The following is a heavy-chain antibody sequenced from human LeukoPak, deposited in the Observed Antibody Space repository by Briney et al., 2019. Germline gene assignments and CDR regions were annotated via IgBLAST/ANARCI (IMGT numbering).Heavy chain of an antibody. CDR1: GGSISSYY. D-gene: IGHD6-6*01. V-gene: IGHV4-59*01. Sequence: SETLSLTCTVSGGSISSYYWSWIRQPPGKGPEWIGYIYYSGSTNYNPSLKSRVTISVDTSKNQFSLKLSSVTAADTAVYYCARALPYSSSSIGYWGQGTLVTVSS. CDR3: ARALPYSSSSIGY. CDR2: IYYSGST. J-gene: IGHJ4*02.